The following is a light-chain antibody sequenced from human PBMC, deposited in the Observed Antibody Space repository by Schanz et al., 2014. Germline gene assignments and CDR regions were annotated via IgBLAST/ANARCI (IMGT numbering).Light chain of an antibody. CDR1: QSVSSS. V-gene: IGKV3-11*01. J-gene: IGKJ3*01. CDR3: QQRSDWPPIFT. CDR2: DAS. Sequence: EIVLTQSPATLSLSPGERATLSCRASQSVSSSLGWYQQKPGQAPRLVIYDASYRPTGIPAKFSGSGSGTDFTLTISSLEPEDSAVYYCQQRSDWPPIFTFGPGTTVHLK.